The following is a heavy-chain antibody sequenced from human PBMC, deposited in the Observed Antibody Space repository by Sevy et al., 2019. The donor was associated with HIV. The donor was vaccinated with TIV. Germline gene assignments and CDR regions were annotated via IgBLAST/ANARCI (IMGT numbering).Heavy chain of an antibody. D-gene: IGHD6-13*01. CDR2: ISYDGSNK. Sequence: GGSLRLSCAASGFTFSSYAMHWVRQAPGKGLEWVAVISYDGSNKYYVDSVKGRFTISRDNSKNTLYLQMNSLRAEDTAVYYCARLDAADLYSSSWYGGFDYWGQGTLVTISS. CDR3: ARLDAADLYSSSWYGGFDY. J-gene: IGHJ4*02. V-gene: IGHV3-30-3*01. CDR1: GFTFSSYA.